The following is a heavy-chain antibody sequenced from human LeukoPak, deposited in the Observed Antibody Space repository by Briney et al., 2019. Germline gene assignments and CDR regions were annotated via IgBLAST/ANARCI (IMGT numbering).Heavy chain of an antibody. CDR3: AKDHVDSSSWSQFFDL. D-gene: IGHD6-13*01. CDR1: GFTFSSYG. Sequence: GGFLRLSRAASGFTFSSYGMPWVRQAPGKGLEWVAVISFDGSKTQYADSVKGRFTISRDTFRSTLSLQMHSLRAEDTAVYYCAKDHVDSSSWSQFFDLWGRGTPVTVSS. V-gene: IGHV3-30*18. J-gene: IGHJ2*01. CDR2: ISFDGSKT.